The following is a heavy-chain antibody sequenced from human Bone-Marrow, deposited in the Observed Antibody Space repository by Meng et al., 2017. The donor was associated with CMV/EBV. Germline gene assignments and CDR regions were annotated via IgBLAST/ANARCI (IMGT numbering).Heavy chain of an antibody. CDR2: INHSGST. D-gene: IGHD3-22*01. J-gene: IGHJ4*02. Sequence: SETLSLTCAVYGGSFSGYYWSWIRQPPGKGLEWIGEINHSGSTNYNPSLKSRVTISVDTSKNQFSLKLSSVTAADTAVYYGARAWRFAGGYYVAARYYFDYWGQGTLVTVSS. CDR1: GGSFSGYY. V-gene: IGHV4-34*01. CDR3: ARAWRFAGGYYVAARYYFDY.